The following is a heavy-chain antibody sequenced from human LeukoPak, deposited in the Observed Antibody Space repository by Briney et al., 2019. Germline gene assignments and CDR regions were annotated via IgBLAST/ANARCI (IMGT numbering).Heavy chain of an antibody. Sequence: PGRSLRLSCAASGFTFSSYAMHWVRQAPGKGLEWVAVISYDGSKKYYADSVKGRFTISRDNSKNTLYLQMNSLRAEDTAVYYCARGIVATITGWFDPWGQGTLVTASS. CDR1: GFTFSSYA. CDR3: ARGIVATITGWFDP. V-gene: IGHV3-30*04. D-gene: IGHD5-12*01. CDR2: ISYDGSKK. J-gene: IGHJ5*02.